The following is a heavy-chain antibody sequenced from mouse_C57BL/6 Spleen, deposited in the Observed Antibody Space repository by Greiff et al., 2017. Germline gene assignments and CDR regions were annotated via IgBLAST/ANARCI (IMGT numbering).Heavy chain of an antibody. V-gene: IGHV1-42*01. CDR1: GYSFTGYY. D-gene: IGHD1-1*01. Sequence: VQLKQSGPELVKPGASVKISCKASGYSFTGYYMNWVKQSPEKSLEWIGEINPSTGGTTYNQKFKAKATLTVDKSSSTAYMQLKSLTSEDSAVYYCARRGYYGSSPWFAYWGQGTLVTVSA. CDR2: INPSTGGT. CDR3: ARRGYYGSSPWFAY. J-gene: IGHJ3*01.